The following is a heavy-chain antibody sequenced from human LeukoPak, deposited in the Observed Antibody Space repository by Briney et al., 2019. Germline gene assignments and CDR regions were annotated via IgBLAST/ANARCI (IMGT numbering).Heavy chain of an antibody. J-gene: IGHJ4*02. CDR3: ATGRSIRYFDY. CDR2: VHYSGST. CDR1: GGSLSSYY. Sequence: SETLSLTCTVSGGSLSSYYWSWIRQPPGKGLEWIGYVHYSGSTNYNPSLKSRVTISVDTSKSQFSLKLSSATAADTAVYYCATGRSIRYFDYWGQGTLLTVSS. V-gene: IGHV4-59*12. D-gene: IGHD3-9*01.